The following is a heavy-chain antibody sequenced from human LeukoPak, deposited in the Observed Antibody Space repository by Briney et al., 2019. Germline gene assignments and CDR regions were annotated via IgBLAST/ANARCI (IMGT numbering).Heavy chain of an antibody. D-gene: IGHD2-2*01. CDR1: GGTFISYA. J-gene: IGHJ6*02. Sequence: GSSVKVSCKASGGTFISYAISWVRQAPGQGLEWMGGIIPIFGTANYAQKFQGRVTITADESTSTAYMELSSLRSEDTAVYYCARETEYQLSYYYYGMDVWGQGTTVTVSS. CDR2: IIPIFGTA. V-gene: IGHV1-69*01. CDR3: ARETEYQLSYYYYGMDV.